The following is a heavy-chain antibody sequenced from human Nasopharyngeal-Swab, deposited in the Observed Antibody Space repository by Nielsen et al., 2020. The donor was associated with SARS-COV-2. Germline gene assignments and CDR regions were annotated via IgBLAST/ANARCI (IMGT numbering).Heavy chain of an antibody. CDR3: ARGSPPRLVGAFDI. D-gene: IGHD2-8*02. V-gene: IGHV6-1*01. Sequence: LRLSCAISGDSVSSNSAAWNWIRQSPSRGLEWLGRTYYRSKWYTDYAVSVKSRITINPDTSKNQFSLQLNSVTPEDTAVYYCARGSPPRLVGAFDIWGQGTMVTVSS. CDR2: TYYRSKWYT. J-gene: IGHJ3*02. CDR1: GDSVSSNSAA.